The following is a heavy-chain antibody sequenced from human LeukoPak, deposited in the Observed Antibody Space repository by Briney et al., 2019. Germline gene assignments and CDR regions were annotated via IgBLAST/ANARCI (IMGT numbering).Heavy chain of an antibody. CDR1: GYTFTTYD. CDR3: ARDPRISDTAMVLYGAFDS. V-gene: IGHV1-18*01. Sequence: PSVNVSCKTSGYTFTTYDINWVRQAPGQGLERMGWISAYNGNTNYAQELQGRVTMTTDTSRSTAYMELRSLRSDDTAVYYCARDPRISDTAMVLYGAFDSWGQGTMVTVSS. D-gene: IGHD5-18*01. J-gene: IGHJ3*02. CDR2: ISAYNGNT.